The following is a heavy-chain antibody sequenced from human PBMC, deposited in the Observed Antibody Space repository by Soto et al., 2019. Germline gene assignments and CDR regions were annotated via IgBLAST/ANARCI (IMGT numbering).Heavy chain of an antibody. CDR2: IIPFFGTS. D-gene: IGHD1-26*01. CDR3: ARVGHITNYGMAV. Sequence: QVQLVQSGAEVKKPGSSVKVSCEASGGTFSSYYINWVRQAPGQGLEWMGWIIPFFGTSNYAQKFQGRVTITADDSTSTAYMELRSLRSEATAVYYCARVGHITNYGMAVWGQGTTVTVSS. V-gene: IGHV1-69*01. J-gene: IGHJ6*02. CDR1: GGTFSSYY.